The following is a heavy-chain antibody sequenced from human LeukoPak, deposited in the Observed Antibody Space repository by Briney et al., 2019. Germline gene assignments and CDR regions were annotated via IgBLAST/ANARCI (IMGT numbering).Heavy chain of an antibody. J-gene: IGHJ4*02. CDR2: ISYTGSA. CDR1: GGSISGYY. CDR3: AKSSGDSYAHYFDY. Sequence: SETLSLTCTVSGGSISGYYWNWIRQPPGKGLEWIGYISYTGSADYNPSLKSRVTISVDTSKNQFSLKLSSVTAADTAVYYCAKSSGDSYAHYFDYWGQGTLVTVS. D-gene: IGHD5-18*01. V-gene: IGHV4-59*01.